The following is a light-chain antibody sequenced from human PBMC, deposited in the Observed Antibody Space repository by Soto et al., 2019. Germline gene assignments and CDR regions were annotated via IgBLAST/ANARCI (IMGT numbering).Light chain of an antibody. CDR3: QQSYSSLLT. J-gene: IGKJ4*01. CDR2: GAS. Sequence: DIQMTQSPSSLSASVGDRVTITCRASQSISNYLNWYLQKPGKAPNLLLSGASTLHHGAPSRFSGSGSGTDFTLTISSLQPEDFATYFCQQSYSSLLTFGGGTKLEVK. CDR1: QSISNY. V-gene: IGKV1-39*01.